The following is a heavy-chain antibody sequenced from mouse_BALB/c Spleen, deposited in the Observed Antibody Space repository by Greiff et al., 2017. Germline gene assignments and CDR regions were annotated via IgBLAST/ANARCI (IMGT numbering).Heavy chain of an antibody. D-gene: IGHD1-1*01. CDR3: ARSYYGSSYWHCDV. CDR1: GFTFSSFG. Sequence: EVQVVESGGGLVQPGGSRKLSCAASGFTFSSFGMHWVRQAPEKGLEWVAYISSGSSTIYYADTVKGRFTISRDNPKNTLFLQMTSLRSEDTAMYYCARSYYGSSYWHCDVWGAGTTVTVSS. V-gene: IGHV5-17*02. CDR2: ISSGSSTI. J-gene: IGHJ1*01.